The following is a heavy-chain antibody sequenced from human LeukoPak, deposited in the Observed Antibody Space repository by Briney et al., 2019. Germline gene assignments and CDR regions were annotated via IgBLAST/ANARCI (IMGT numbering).Heavy chain of an antibody. CDR3: AKDQAITRIVVVASPIDY. CDR2: ISGSGGST. J-gene: IGHJ4*02. V-gene: IGHV3-23*01. CDR1: GFTFSSYA. Sequence: PGGSLRLSCAASGFTFSSYAMSWVRQAPGKGLEWVSAISGSGGSTYYADSVKGRFTISRNNSKNTLYLQMNSLRAEDTAVYYCAKDQAITRIVVVASPIDYWGQGPLVTVSS. D-gene: IGHD3-22*01.